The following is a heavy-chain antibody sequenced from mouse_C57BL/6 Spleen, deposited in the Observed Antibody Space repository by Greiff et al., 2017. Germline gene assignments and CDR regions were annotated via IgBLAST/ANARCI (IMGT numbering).Heavy chain of an antibody. CDR1: GYAFSSYW. CDR2: IYPGDGDT. CDR3: ARSDYYGSSYGAMDY. V-gene: IGHV1-80*01. Sequence: QVQLQQSGAELVKPGASVKISCKASGYAFSSYWMNWVKQRPGKGLEWIGQIYPGDGDTTYNGKFKGKATLTADKSSSTAYMQLSSLTSEDSAVYFGARSDYYGSSYGAMDYWGQGTSVTVSS. D-gene: IGHD1-1*01. J-gene: IGHJ4*01.